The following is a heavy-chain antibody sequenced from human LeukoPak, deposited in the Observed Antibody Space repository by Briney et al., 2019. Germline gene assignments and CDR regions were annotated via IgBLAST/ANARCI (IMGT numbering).Heavy chain of an antibody. CDR2: ISAHNGNT. J-gene: IGHJ2*01. CDR1: GYTFTTHG. V-gene: IGHV1-18*01. Sequence: ASVKVSCKSSGYTFTTHGIAWVRQAPGQGLEWMGWISAHNGNTNYAQSLQGRVTMTTDTSTTTAYMELRSLRSDDTAVYYCARDGYFDLWGRGNLVTVSS. CDR3: ARDGYFDL.